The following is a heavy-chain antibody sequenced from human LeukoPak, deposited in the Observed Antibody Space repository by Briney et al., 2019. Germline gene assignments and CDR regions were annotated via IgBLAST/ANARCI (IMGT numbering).Heavy chain of an antibody. Sequence: PSETLSLTCTVSGGSISSYYWSWIRQPPGKGLEWIGYIYYSGSTNYNPSLKSRVTISVDTSKNQFSLKLSSVTAADTAVYYCARRFAYWGQGTLVTVSS. J-gene: IGHJ4*02. V-gene: IGHV4-59*12. CDR2: IYYSGST. CDR1: GGSISSYY. D-gene: IGHD3-16*01. CDR3: ARRFAY.